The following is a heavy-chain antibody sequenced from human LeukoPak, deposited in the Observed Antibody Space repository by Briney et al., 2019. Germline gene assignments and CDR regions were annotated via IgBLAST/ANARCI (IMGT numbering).Heavy chain of an antibody. D-gene: IGHD3-22*01. CDR1: GFTFSSYA. J-gene: IGHJ4*02. CDR2: ISGSGGST. V-gene: IGHV3-23*01. CDR3: AKDGVASHYDSSGYYYLYYFDY. Sequence: GGSLRLSCAASGFTFSSYAMSWVRQAPGKGLEWVSAISGSGGSTYYTDSVKGRFTISRDNSKNTLYLQMNSLRAEDTAVYYCAKDGVASHYDSSGYYYLYYFDYWGQGTLVTVSS.